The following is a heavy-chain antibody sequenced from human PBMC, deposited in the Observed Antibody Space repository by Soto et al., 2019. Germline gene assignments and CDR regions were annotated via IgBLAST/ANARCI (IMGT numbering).Heavy chain of an antibody. J-gene: IGHJ5*02. D-gene: IGHD3-10*01. CDR3: ARDRGATGWFDP. CDR2: IWYDGSNK. V-gene: IGHV3-33*01. CDR1: GFTFSSYG. Sequence: QVQLVESGGGVVQPRRSLRLSCAASGFTFSSYGMHWVRQAPGKGLEWVAVIWYDGSNKYYADSVKGRFTISRDNSKNTLYLQMNSLRAEDTAVYYCARDRGATGWFDPWGQGTLVTVSS.